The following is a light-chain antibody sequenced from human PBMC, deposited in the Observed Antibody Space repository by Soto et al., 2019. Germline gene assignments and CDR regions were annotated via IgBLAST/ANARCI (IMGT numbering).Light chain of an antibody. CDR2: AAS. CDR3: QQYNNWPRT. V-gene: IGKV3-20*01. CDR1: QSVSSAY. J-gene: IGKJ1*01. Sequence: EIVFPDSPGTLSFSRGERATLSCRASQSVSSAYLGWYQQKPGRAPRLLIYAASSRATGIPDRFSGSGSGTDFTLTISSLQSEDFAVYYCQQYNNWPRTFGQGTKVDIK.